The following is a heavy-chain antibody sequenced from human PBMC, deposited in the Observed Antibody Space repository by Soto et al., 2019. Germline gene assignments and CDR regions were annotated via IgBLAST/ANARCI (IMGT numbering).Heavy chain of an antibody. CDR3: ASDHHYDGSSSDY. CDR2: IIPILGIA. Sequence: SLKVSCKASGGTFSSYTISWVRQAPGQGLEWMGRIIPILGIANYAQKFQGRVTITADKSTSTAYMELSSLRSEDTAVYYCASDHHYDGSSSDYWGQGTLVTVSS. J-gene: IGHJ4*02. CDR1: GGTFSSYT. D-gene: IGHD3-10*01. V-gene: IGHV1-69*02.